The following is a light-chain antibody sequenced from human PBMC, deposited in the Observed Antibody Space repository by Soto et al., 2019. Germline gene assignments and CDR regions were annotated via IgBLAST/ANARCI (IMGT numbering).Light chain of an antibody. Sequence: IGMTQSPTILSVSPGERATLPCRASQSVSSNLAWYQQKPGQAPRLLIYGVYTRAPGIPARFSGSGSGTDFTLTISRLEPEDFALYYCQHYGAAPITFGQGTRLEI. J-gene: IGKJ5*01. V-gene: IGKV3D-15*01. CDR3: QHYGAAPIT. CDR1: QSVSSN. CDR2: GVY.